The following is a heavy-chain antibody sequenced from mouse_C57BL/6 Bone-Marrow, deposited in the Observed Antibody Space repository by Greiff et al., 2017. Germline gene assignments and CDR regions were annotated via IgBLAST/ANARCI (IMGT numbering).Heavy chain of an antibody. CDR1: GFSLSTFGMG. CDR2: IWWDDAK. D-gene: IGHD1-1*01. V-gene: IGHV8-8*01. J-gene: IGHJ2*01. Sequence: QVTLKVSGPGILQPSQTLSLTCSFSGFSLSTFGMGVGWIRQPSGKGLEWLAHIWWDDAKYYHPALKSRLTISKDTSTNQVFLKISNVDTADTATYYCARMYYYGSSPFDYWGQGTTLTVSS. CDR3: ARMYYYGSSPFDY.